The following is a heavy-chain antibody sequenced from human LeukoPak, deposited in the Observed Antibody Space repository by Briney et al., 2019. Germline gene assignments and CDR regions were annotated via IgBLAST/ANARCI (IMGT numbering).Heavy chain of an antibody. D-gene: IGHD2-2*01. CDR2: ISGSGGST. CDR1: GFTFSSYA. Sequence: GGSLRLSCAASGFTFSSYAMSWVREAPGKGLEWVSAISGSGGSTYYADSVKGRFTISRDNSKNTLYLQMNSLRAEDTAVYYCAKVGTVVVPAAADYFDYWGQGTLVTVSS. V-gene: IGHV3-23*01. J-gene: IGHJ4*02. CDR3: AKVGTVVVPAAADYFDY.